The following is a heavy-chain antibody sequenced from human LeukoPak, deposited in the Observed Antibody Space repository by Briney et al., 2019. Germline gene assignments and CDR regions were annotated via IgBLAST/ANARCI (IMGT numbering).Heavy chain of an antibody. Sequence: GGSLRLSCAASGFSLSSYSMNWVRQAPGKGLEWVSSITIRSNFIYYADSVRGRFTISRDNAKSSLFLQMSNLRAEDTAVYFCTRDGHGDGFMSGYSYFGMDVWGQGTTVTVSS. J-gene: IGHJ6*02. CDR1: GFSLSSYS. CDR3: TRDGHGDGFMSGYSYFGMDV. V-gene: IGHV3-21*06. CDR2: ITIRSNFI. D-gene: IGHD3-3*01.